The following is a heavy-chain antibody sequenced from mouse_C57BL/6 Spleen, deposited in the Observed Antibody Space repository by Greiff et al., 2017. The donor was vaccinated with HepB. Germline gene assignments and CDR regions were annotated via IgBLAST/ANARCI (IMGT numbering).Heavy chain of an antibody. J-gene: IGHJ2*01. V-gene: IGHV1-22*01. Sequence: EVQLQQSGPELVKPGASVKMSCKASGYTFTDYNMHWVKQSHGKSLEWIGYINPNNGGTSYNQKFKGKATLTVNKSSSTAYMELRSLTSEDSAVYYCARGYGPGNYFDYWGQGTTLTVSS. D-gene: IGHD1-1*02. CDR1: GYTFTDYN. CDR3: ARGYGPGNYFDY. CDR2: INPNNGGT.